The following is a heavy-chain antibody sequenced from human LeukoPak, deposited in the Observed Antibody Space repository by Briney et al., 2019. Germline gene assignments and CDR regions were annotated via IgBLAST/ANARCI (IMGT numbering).Heavy chain of an antibody. CDR1: GGSISSGDYY. D-gene: IGHD7-27*01. CDR3: ARELTGVSRHFDL. Sequence: SQTLSLTCTVSGGSISSGDYYWSWIRQPPGKGLEWIGYIYNSGSTYYNPSLKSRVSISVDTSKNQFSLKLSSVTAADTAVYYCARELTGVSRHFDLWGRGTLVTVSS. CDR2: IYNSGST. V-gene: IGHV4-30-4*01. J-gene: IGHJ2*01.